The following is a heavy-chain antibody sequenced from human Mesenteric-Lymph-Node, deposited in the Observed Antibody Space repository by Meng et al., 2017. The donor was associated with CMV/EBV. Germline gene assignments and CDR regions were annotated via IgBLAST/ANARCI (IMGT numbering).Heavy chain of an antibody. Sequence: GSLRLSCSVSGGSITTTAYYWGWIRQPPGKGLEWIGSMYYSGTTHYNPSLESRVTMSVDTSKNQFSLKLSSVTAADTAVYYCARDRRVVVPAATGWFDPWGQGTLVTVSS. D-gene: IGHD2-2*01. V-gene: IGHV4-39*07. CDR2: MYYSGTT. CDR3: ARDRRVVVPAATGWFDP. CDR1: GGSITTTAYY. J-gene: IGHJ5*02.